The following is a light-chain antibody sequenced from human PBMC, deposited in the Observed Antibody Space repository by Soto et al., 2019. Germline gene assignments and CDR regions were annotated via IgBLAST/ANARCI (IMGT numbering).Light chain of an antibody. J-gene: IGKJ5*01. CDR2: GAS. V-gene: IGKV3-15*01. Sequence: PATLSVSPGERATLSCRASQSVSSNLAWYQQKPGQAPRLLIYGASTRATGIPARFSGSGSETDFTLTISRLEPEDFALYFCQQYGNPRITFGQGTRLEIK. CDR3: QQYGNPRIT. CDR1: QSVSSN.